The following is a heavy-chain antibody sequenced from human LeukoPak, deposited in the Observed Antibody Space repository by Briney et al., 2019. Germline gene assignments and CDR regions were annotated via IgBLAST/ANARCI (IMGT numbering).Heavy chain of an antibody. CDR3: ATSGYSAYGIDN. CDR2: INQNGSDT. V-gene: IGHV3-7*03. D-gene: IGHD5-12*01. Sequence: GGSLRLSCAVFGLRFSNYWMTWVRQTPGKGLEWVANINQNGSDTYFVDSVKGRFTISRDNAKNSLYLQMNSLRVEDTAVYYCATSGYSAYGIDNWGQGTLVAVSS. CDR1: GLRFSNYW. J-gene: IGHJ4*02.